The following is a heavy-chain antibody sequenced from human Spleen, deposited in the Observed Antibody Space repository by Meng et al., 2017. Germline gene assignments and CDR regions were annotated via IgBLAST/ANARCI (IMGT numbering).Heavy chain of an antibody. Sequence: VQLVQSGAEVKQPGASLKVSCKASDYTFTGYGVSWVRQAPGQGLEWMAWLGAHDGDTSHAPKFQGRVTVSADRPTATAYMELRSLRSDDTAVYYCARGTPGRSYSDYWGQGTLVTVSS. V-gene: IGHV1-18*01. CDR2: LGAHDGDT. CDR1: DYTFTGYG. J-gene: IGHJ4*02. CDR3: ARGTPGRSYSDY. D-gene: IGHD3-10*01.